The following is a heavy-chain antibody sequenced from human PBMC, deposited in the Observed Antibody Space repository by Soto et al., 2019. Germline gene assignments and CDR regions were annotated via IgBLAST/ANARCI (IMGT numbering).Heavy chain of an antibody. V-gene: IGHV5-10-1*01. D-gene: IGHD1-1*01. CDR2: IDPSDSYT. CDR1: GYSFTSYW. CDR3: ARLYNSPLAS. J-gene: IGHJ5*02. Sequence: PGGSLKISCNGSGYSFTSYWISWVRQMPGKGLEWMGRIDPSDSYTNYSPSFQGHVTISADKSISTAYLQWSSLKASDTAMYYCARLYNSPLASWGQGTLVTVSS.